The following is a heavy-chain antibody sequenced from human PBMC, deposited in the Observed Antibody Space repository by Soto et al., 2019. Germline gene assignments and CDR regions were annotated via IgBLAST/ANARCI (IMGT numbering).Heavy chain of an antibody. CDR2: IWYDENNK. V-gene: IGHV3-33*01. J-gene: IGHJ4*02. Sequence: QVQVVESGGGVVQPGRSLRLSCAASGFTFNTYGMHWVRQAPGKGLEWVAVIWYDENNKYYADSVKGRFTISRDNPKNKLYLQMNSLRGEDTAVYYCARDKVGGAVVPDYWGQGTLVTVSS. D-gene: IGHD6-19*01. CDR3: ARDKVGGAVVPDY. CDR1: GFTFNTYG.